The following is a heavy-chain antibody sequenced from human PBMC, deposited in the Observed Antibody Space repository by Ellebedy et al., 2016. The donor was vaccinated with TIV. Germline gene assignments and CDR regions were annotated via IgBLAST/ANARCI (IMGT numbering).Heavy chain of an antibody. Sequence: GESLKISCVASGFSFSRYWMSWVRRAPGKGLEWVAYIKQDGSEIYYVDSVKGRFTISRDNAKNSLYLQMNSLRAEDTAVYYCAKDGVEWSSGWYYYFDSWGQGTLVTVSS. D-gene: IGHD6-19*01. CDR1: GFSFSRYW. J-gene: IGHJ4*02. CDR3: AKDGVEWSSGWYYYFDS. V-gene: IGHV3-7*01. CDR2: IKQDGSEI.